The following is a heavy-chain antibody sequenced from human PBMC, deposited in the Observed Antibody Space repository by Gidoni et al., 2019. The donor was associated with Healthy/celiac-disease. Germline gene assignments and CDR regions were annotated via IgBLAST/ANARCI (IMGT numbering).Heavy chain of an antibody. V-gene: IGHV2-5*01. CDR3: AHSSVPFTIFGVVINFDY. CDR1: GFSLSTSGVG. CDR2: IYWNDDK. J-gene: IGHJ4*02. D-gene: IGHD3-3*01. Sequence: QITLKESGPTLVKPTQTLTLTCTFSGFSLSTSGVGVGWIRQPPGKALEWLALIYWNDDKRYSPSLKSRLTITKDTSKNQVVLTMTNMDPVDTATYYCAHSSVPFTIFGVVINFDYWGQGTLVTVSS.